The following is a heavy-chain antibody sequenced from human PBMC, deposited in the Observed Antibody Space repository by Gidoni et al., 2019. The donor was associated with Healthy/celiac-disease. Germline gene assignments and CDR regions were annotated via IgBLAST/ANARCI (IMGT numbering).Heavy chain of an antibody. CDR3: AKEWDCSSTSCYGSGLNDAFDI. CDR2: ISWNSGSI. V-gene: IGHV3-9*01. J-gene: IGHJ3*02. CDR1: GFTFDDYA. Sequence: EVQLVESGGGLVQPGRSMRLSCAASGFTFDDYAMHWVRQAPGKGLEWVSGISWNSGSIGYADSVKGRFTISRDNAKNSLYLQMNSLRAEDTALYYCAKEWDCSSTSCYGSGLNDAFDIWGQGTMVTVSS. D-gene: IGHD2-2*01.